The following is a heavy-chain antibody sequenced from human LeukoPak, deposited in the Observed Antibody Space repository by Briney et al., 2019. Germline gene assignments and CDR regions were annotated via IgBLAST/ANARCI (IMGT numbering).Heavy chain of an antibody. Sequence: PSETLSLTCAVDGGSFSGYYWSWIRQPPGKGLEWIGEINHSGSTNYNPSLKSRVTISVDTSKNQFSLKLSSVTAADTAVYYCARATTYYYDSSGYYDYWGQGTLVTVSS. CDR1: GGSFSGYY. V-gene: IGHV4-34*01. CDR3: ARATTYYYDSSGYYDY. CDR2: INHSGST. D-gene: IGHD3-22*01. J-gene: IGHJ4*02.